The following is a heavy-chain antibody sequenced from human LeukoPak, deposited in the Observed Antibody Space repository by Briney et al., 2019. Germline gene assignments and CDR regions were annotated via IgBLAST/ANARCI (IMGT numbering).Heavy chain of an antibody. J-gene: IGHJ5*02. Sequence: SETLSLTCTVSGGSISSSSYYWGWIRQPPGKGLEWIGSGSYSGTTSYNPSLESRVTISVDTSKNHFSLKLSSVTAADTAVYYCAAGLNWLEPWGQGSLVTVSS. D-gene: IGHD6-13*01. V-gene: IGHV4-39*02. CDR1: GGSISSSSYY. CDR3: AAGLNWLEP. CDR2: GSYSGTT.